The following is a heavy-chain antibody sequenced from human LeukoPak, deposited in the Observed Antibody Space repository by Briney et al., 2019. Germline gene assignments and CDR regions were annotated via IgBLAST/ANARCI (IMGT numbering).Heavy chain of an antibody. J-gene: IGHJ4*02. V-gene: IGHV1-18*01. Sequence: ASVKVSCKASGYTFSAYCMHWVRQAPGQGLEWMGWISAYNGNTNYAQKLQGRVTMTTDTSTSTAYMELRSLRSDDTAVYYCASGPLGSGWYFDYWGQGTLVTVSS. CDR3: ASGPLGSGWYFDY. CDR1: GYTFSAYC. CDR2: ISAYNGNT. D-gene: IGHD6-19*01.